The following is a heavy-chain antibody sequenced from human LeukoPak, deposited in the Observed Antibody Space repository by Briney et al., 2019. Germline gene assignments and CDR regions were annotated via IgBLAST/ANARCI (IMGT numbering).Heavy chain of an antibody. CDR1: GGSISSYY. D-gene: IGHD6-25*01. CDR2: IYHTGSP. Sequence: PSETLSLTCTVSGGSISSYYWSWIRQPPGKGLEWIANIYHTGSPNYNPSLSSRVTISIDTAKNQFSLKLTSVTAANTAVYYCARRGRNSSGWQDYLWGQGTLVTVSS. CDR3: ARRGRNSSGWQDYL. V-gene: IGHV4-59*01. J-gene: IGHJ4*02.